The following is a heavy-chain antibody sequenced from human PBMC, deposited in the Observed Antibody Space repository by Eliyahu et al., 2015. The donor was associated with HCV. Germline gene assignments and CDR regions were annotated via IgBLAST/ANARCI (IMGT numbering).Heavy chain of an antibody. CDR3: ARDFIAAAGTFSSDY. D-gene: IGHD6-13*01. V-gene: IGHV1-2*02. CDR2: INPNSGGT. CDR1: GYTFTGYY. J-gene: IGHJ4*02. Sequence: QVQLVQSGAEVKKPGASVKVSCKASGYTFTGYYMHWVRQAPGQGLEWMGWINPNSGGTNYAQKFQGRVTMTRDTSISTAYMELSRLRSDDTAVYYCARDFIAAAGTFSSDYWGQGTLVTVSS.